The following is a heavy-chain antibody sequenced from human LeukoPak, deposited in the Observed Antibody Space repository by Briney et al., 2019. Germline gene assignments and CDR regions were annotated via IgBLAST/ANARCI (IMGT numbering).Heavy chain of an antibody. V-gene: IGHV4-39*07. D-gene: IGHD1-26*01. CDR1: GGSISSSSYY. CDR3: ARNTLGLTGNWFDP. CDR2: IYYSGST. Sequence: PSETLSLTCTVSGGSISSSSYYWGWIRQPPGKGLEWIGSIYYSGSTYYNPSLKSRVTISVDTSKNQFSLKLSSVTAADTAVYYCARNTLGLTGNWFDPWGQGTLVTVSS. J-gene: IGHJ5*02.